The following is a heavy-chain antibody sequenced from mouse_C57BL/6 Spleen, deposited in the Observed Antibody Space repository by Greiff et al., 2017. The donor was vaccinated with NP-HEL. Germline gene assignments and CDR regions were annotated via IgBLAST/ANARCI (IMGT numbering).Heavy chain of an antibody. CDR2: INPYNGDT. J-gene: IGHJ1*03. D-gene: IGHD2-4*01. CDR3: ASYDYDRDWYFDV. CDR1: GYSFTGYF. Sequence: EVQLQQSGPELVKPGDSVKISCKASGYSFTGYFMNWVMQSHGKSLEWIGRINPYNGDTFYNQKFKGQATLTVDKSSSTAHMELRSLTSEDSAVYYWASYDYDRDWYFDVWGTGTTVTVSS. V-gene: IGHV1-20*01.